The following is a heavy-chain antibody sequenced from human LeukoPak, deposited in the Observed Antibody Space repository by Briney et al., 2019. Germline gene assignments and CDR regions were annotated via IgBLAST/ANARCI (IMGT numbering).Heavy chain of an antibody. Sequence: SQTLSLTCTVSGGSISSGGYYWSWIRQHPGKGPEWIGYIYYSGSTYYNPSLKSRVTISVDTSKNQFSLKLGSVTAADTAVYYCARVARFGEYNWFDPWGQGTLVTVSS. V-gene: IGHV4-31*03. CDR2: IYYSGST. CDR3: ARVARFGEYNWFDP. D-gene: IGHD3-10*01. J-gene: IGHJ5*02. CDR1: GGSISSGGYY.